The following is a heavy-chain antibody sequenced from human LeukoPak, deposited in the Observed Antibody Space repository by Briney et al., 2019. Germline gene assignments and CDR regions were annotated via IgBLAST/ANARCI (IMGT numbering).Heavy chain of an antibody. V-gene: IGHV4-59*11. D-gene: IGHD1-26*01. CDR1: RDSISGHY. Sequence: SETLSLTCTVSRDSISGHYWNWIRQPPGKGLEWIGYIYNSGTTKYNPSLESRVTISVDTSKNQFSLRPTSVTAADTAVYYCARGEDFKSSRFDPWGQGTLVTVSS. J-gene: IGHJ5*02. CDR2: IYNSGTT. CDR3: ARGEDFKSSRFDP.